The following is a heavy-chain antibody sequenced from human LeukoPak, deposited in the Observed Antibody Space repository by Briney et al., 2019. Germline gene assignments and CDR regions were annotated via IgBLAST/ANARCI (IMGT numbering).Heavy chain of an antibody. Sequence: ASVKVSCKASGYTFTSYGISWVRQAPGQGLEWMGWISAYNGNTYYAQNLQGRLTMTTDTSTSTAYMELTNLRSDDTALYYCARDRYEDSSSRVFDYWGQGTLVTVSS. D-gene: IGHD6-6*01. CDR3: ARDRYEDSSSRVFDY. V-gene: IGHV1-18*01. CDR1: GYTFTSYG. CDR2: ISAYNGNT. J-gene: IGHJ4*02.